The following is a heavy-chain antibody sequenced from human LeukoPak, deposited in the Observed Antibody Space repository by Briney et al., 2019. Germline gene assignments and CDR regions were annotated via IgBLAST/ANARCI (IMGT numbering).Heavy chain of an antibody. V-gene: IGHV4-34*12. Sequence: SETLSLTCAVYGGSFSGHCWSWIRQPPGKGLEWIGEIIHTGSTKYNPSLESRVTMSLDASRNQFSLELSSVTAADTAVYYCVSGQVAPRLRAEYWGQGTLVIVSS. CDR2: IIHTGST. CDR1: GGSFSGHC. CDR3: VSGQVAPRLRAEY. J-gene: IGHJ4*02. D-gene: IGHD1-14*01.